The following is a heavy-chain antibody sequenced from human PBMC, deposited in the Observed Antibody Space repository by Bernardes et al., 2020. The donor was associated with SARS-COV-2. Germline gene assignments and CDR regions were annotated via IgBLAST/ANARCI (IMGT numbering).Heavy chain of an antibody. CDR2: ISGSGGST. CDR3: AKREYYDFWSGPIDY. Sequence: GGSLRLSCGASGFTFSRNAMSWVRQAPGKGLEWVSAISGSGGSTYYADSVRGRFTISRDNSKNTLYLQMNSQRAEDTAVYYCAKREYYDFWSGPIDYWGQGTLVTVSS. CDR1: GFTFSRNA. V-gene: IGHV3-23*01. D-gene: IGHD3-3*01. J-gene: IGHJ4*02.